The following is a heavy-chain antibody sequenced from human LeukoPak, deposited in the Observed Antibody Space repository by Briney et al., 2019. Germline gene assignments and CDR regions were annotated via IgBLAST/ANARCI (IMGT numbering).Heavy chain of an antibody. CDR2: IIPIFGTA. D-gene: IGHD5-24*01. CDR3: ARGGEMATITSY. J-gene: IGHJ4*02. Sequence: SVKVSCKASGGTFSSYAISWVRQAPGQGLEWVGGIIPIFGTANYAQKFQGRVTITADESTSTAYMELSSLRSEDTAVYYCARGGEMATITSYWGQGTLVTVSS. V-gene: IGHV1-69*13. CDR1: GGTFSSYA.